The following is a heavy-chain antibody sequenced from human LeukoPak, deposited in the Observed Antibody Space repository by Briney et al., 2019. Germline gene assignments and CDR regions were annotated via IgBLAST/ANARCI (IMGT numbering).Heavy chain of an antibody. J-gene: IGHJ5*02. CDR1: GFTVSSNS. CDR2: IYSDNT. CDR3: ARVTPITHNWFDP. Sequence: GGSLRLSCTVSGFTVSSNSMSWVRQAPGKGLEWVSSIYSDNTHYSDSVKGRFTISRDNSKNTLYLQMNSLRAEDTAVYYCARVTPITHNWFDPWGQGTLVTVSS. V-gene: IGHV3-53*01. D-gene: IGHD5-12*01.